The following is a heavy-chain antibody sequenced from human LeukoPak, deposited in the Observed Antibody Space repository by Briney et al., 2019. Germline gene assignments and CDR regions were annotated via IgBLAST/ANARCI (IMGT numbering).Heavy chain of an antibody. V-gene: IGHV3-21*01. Sequence: PGGSLRLSCAASGFTFSSYSMNWVRQAPGKGLEWVSSISSSSSYIYYADSVKGRFTISRDNAKNSLYLQMNSLRAEDTAVYYCARNYYDSSGYYTPINYWGQGTLVTVSS. J-gene: IGHJ4*02. CDR2: ISSSSSYI. D-gene: IGHD3-22*01. CDR3: ARNYYDSSGYYTPINY. CDR1: GFTFSSYS.